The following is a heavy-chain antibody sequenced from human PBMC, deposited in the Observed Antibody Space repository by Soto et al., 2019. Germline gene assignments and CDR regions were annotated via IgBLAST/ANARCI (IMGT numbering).Heavy chain of an antibody. CDR3: AHSRGPYYDSSPVGAFDI. V-gene: IGHV2-5*01. CDR1: GFSLSTSGVG. Sequence: QITLKESGPTLVKPTQTLTLTCTFSGFSLSTSGVGVGWIRQPPGKALEWLALIYWNDDKRYSPSLKSRLTITKDTSKNQVVLTMTNMDPVDTATYYCAHSRGPYYDSSPVGAFDIWGQGTMVTASS. J-gene: IGHJ3*02. D-gene: IGHD3-22*01. CDR2: IYWNDDK.